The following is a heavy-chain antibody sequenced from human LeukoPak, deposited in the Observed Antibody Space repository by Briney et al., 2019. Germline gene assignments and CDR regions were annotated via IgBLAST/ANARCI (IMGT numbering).Heavy chain of an antibody. Sequence: SETLSLTCTVSGDSISSGGYHWTWIRQHPGKGLERIGYISYSGIAYYNPSLKSRVNISMDTSKNQFSLSLTSVTAADTAVYFCARDYGDYFRWFDPWGQGTLVTVSS. V-gene: IGHV4-31*03. CDR3: ARDYGDYFRWFDP. CDR2: ISYSGIA. J-gene: IGHJ5*02. D-gene: IGHD4-17*01. CDR1: GDSISSGGYH.